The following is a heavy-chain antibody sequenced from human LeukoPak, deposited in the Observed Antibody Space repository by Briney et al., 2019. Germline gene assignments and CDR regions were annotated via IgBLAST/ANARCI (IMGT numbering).Heavy chain of an antibody. CDR2: ISYDGSNK. V-gene: IGHV3-30-3*02. D-gene: IGHD3-22*01. CDR3: AKDYYYDSSGYLY. J-gene: IGHJ4*02. CDR1: GFTFSSYA. Sequence: GGSLRLSCAASGFTFSSYAMHWIRQAPGKGLEWVAVISYDGSNKYYADSVKGRFTISRDNSKNTLYLQMNSLRAEDTAVYYCAKDYYYDSSGYLYWGQGTLVTVSS.